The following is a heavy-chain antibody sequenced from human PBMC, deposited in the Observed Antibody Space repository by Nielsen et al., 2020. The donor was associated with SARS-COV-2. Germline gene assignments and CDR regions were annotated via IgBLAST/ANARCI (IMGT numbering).Heavy chain of an antibody. Sequence: GGSLRLSCAGSDAAFSAFGIHWVRQAPGKGLEWVATVSYDGRQKFYSESLRGRLIVSRDNSQSMSYLEISSLTRDDTGLYYCGKDHGSSSPFYYYGADVWGQGTTVIVSS. D-gene: IGHD6-13*01. J-gene: IGHJ6*02. CDR2: VSYDGRQK. CDR1: DAAFSAFG. V-gene: IGHV3-30*18. CDR3: GKDHGSSSPFYYYGADV.